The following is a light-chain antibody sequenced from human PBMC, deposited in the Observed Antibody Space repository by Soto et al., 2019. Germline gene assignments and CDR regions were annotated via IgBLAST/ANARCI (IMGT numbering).Light chain of an antibody. J-gene: IGKJ1*01. CDR2: GAS. CDR3: QQTYSAPWT. V-gene: IGKV1-39*01. Sequence: DIQITQSPSSLSASIGERVTITFGASQSTSIYLSWYHQKPGKAPKLLIFGASRLQSGVPSRFSGSGSGTDFTLTISSLQPEDFATYYCQQTYSAPWTFGPGTKVDIK. CDR1: QSTSIY.